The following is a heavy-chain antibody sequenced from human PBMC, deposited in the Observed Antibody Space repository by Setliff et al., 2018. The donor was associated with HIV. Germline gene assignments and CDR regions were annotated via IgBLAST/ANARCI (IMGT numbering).Heavy chain of an antibody. V-gene: IGHV4-39*01. Sequence: SETLSLTCTVSGGSISSSSHCWGWIRQPPGKGLEWIGNIYYSGSIYYKPSLKSRVTISVDTSKNQFSLRLSSVTAADTAVYYCAGGSMYAYWGQGTLVTVSS. CDR1: GGSISSSSHC. CDR2: IYYSGSI. CDR3: AGGSMYAY. D-gene: IGHD2-8*01. J-gene: IGHJ4*02.